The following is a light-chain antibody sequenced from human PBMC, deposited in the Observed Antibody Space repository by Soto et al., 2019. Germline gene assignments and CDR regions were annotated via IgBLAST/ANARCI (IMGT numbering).Light chain of an antibody. Sequence: EIVMTQSPATLSVSPGERATLSCRASQSVSSNLAWYQQKPGQAPRLLIYGASTRATGIPARFSGSGSGTEFTLTISSLQSEDFAVYYCQQYNNWPPWTFGQETKV. CDR1: QSVSSN. CDR3: QQYNNWPPWT. CDR2: GAS. V-gene: IGKV3-15*01. J-gene: IGKJ1*01.